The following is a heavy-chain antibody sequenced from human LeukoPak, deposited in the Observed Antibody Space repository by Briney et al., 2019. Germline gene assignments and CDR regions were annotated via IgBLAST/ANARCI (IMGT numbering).Heavy chain of an antibody. V-gene: IGHV4-4*02. CDR2: ISLSGLT. Sequence: SGTLSLTCGVSGGSITSTNWWSWVRPPPGQGLEWIGEISLSGLTNYNPSLKSRVTMALDKSKNHLSLNLTSVTAADTAVYYCSRENGAFSPFGYWGQGTLVAVPS. CDR1: GGSITSTNW. J-gene: IGHJ4*02. CDR3: SRENGAFSPFGY. D-gene: IGHD2-8*01.